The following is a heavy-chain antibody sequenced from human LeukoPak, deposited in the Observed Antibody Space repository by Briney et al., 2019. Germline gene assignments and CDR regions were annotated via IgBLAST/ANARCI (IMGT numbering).Heavy chain of an antibody. Sequence: SETLSLTCSVSGGSITVYYWNWIRQSPGKGPEWIGSISYSGSTNYNPSLRSRVTKSIDTSKNCFSLKVSSVIAADTAMYYCARGGSRSYTSSTLDYWGQGTLVTVSS. V-gene: IGHV4-59*12. CDR1: GGSITVYY. J-gene: IGHJ4*02. CDR3: ARGGSRSYTSSTLDY. CDR2: ISYSGST. D-gene: IGHD6-6*01.